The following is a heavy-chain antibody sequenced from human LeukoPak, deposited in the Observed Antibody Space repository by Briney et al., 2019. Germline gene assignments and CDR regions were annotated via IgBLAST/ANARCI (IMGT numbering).Heavy chain of an antibody. Sequence: SETLSLTCTLSGGSISSSSYFWGWIRQPPGKGLEWIGSIYYSGSTYYNPSLKSRVTISVDTSKNQFSLKLSSVTAADTAVYSCARQEYCSGTSCYHPGYFDLWGRGTLVTVSS. CDR1: GGSISSSSYF. V-gene: IGHV4-39*01. D-gene: IGHD2-2*01. CDR2: IYYSGST. J-gene: IGHJ2*01. CDR3: ARQEYCSGTSCYHPGYFDL.